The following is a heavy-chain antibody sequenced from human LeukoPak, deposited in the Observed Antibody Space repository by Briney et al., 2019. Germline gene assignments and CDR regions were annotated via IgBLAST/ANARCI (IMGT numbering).Heavy chain of an antibody. CDR3: AKDGLLLNIYDHYYYYMDV. Sequence: GGSLRLSCAASGLTFSSYGMHWVRQAPGKGLEWVAFIRNDGRNEYYADSVKGRFTISRDNSKNTVYLQMNSLRAEDTAVYYCAKDGLLLNIYDHYYYYMDVWGKGTTVTVSS. J-gene: IGHJ6*03. V-gene: IGHV3-30*02. CDR1: GLTFSSYG. D-gene: IGHD3/OR15-3a*01. CDR2: IRNDGRNE.